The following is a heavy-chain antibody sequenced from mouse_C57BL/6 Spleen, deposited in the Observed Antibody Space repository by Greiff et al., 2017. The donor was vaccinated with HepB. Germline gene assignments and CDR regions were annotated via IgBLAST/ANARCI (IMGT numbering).Heavy chain of an antibody. Sequence: VQLQQSGPELVKPGASVKISCKASGYEFSSSWMNWVKQRPGKGLEWIGRIYPGDGDTNYNGKFKGKATLTADKSSSTAYMQLSSLTSEDSAVYFCAGWFYYWGQGTTVTVSA. J-gene: IGHJ2*01. CDR1: GYEFSSSW. CDR3: AGWFYY. V-gene: IGHV1-82*01. CDR2: IYPGDGDT.